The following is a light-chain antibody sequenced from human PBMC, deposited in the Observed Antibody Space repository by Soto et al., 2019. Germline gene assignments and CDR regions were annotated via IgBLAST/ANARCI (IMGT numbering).Light chain of an antibody. Sequence: DIELTQSPSTLTSSAGDRVTLSCRASQSISSYLAWYQQKPGQAPKLLIYEASSIASGIPVRFSGNGSGTDFTLTITGLEPEDFAIYYCHQHSSYSWTFGGGTKVDIK. CDR2: EAS. V-gene: IGKV3-11*01. CDR3: HQHSSYSWT. CDR1: QSISSY. J-gene: IGKJ4*01.